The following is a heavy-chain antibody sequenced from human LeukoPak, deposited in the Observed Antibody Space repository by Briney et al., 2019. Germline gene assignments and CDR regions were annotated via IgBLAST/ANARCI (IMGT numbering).Heavy chain of an antibody. CDR2: IYYSGST. V-gene: IGHV4-38-2*02. D-gene: IGHD2-2*01. CDR1: GYSISSGYY. Sequence: PSETLSLTCTVSGYSISSGYYWGWIRQPPGKGLEWIGSIYYSGSTYYNPSLKSRVTISVDTSKNQFSLKLSSVTAADTAVYYCARLEGGYCSSTSCYFYYWGQGTLVTVSS. CDR3: ARLEGGYCSSTSCYFYY. J-gene: IGHJ4*02.